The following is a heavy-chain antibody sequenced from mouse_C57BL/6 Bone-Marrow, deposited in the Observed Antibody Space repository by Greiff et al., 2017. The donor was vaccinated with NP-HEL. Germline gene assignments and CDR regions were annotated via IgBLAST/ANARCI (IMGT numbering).Heavy chain of an antibody. CDR3: ARRGHLSRDYYGYDGYYAMDY. CDR2: IDPNSGGT. CDR1: GYTFTSYW. J-gene: IGHJ4*01. V-gene: IGHV1-72*01. D-gene: IGHD2-2*01. Sequence: VQLQQPGAELVKPGASVKLSCKASGYTFTSYWMHWVKQRPGRGLEWIGRIDPNSGGTKYNEKFKSKATLTVDKPSSTAYMQLSSLTSEDSAVYYCARRGHLSRDYYGYDGYYAMDYWGQGTSVTVSS.